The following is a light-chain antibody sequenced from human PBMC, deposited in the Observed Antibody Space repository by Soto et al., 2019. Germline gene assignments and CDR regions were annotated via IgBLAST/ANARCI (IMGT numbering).Light chain of an antibody. V-gene: IGKV3-11*01. CDR3: QQRSNWQT. CDR2: DAS. Sequence: EVLLTQSPGTLSLSPGERATLSCGASQSVHFNYLAWYQQKPGQAPRLLIYDASTRATGIPARFSGSGSGTDFTLTTSSLEHEDFAVYYCQQRSNWQTFGQGTKVDIK. J-gene: IGKJ1*01. CDR1: QSVHFNY.